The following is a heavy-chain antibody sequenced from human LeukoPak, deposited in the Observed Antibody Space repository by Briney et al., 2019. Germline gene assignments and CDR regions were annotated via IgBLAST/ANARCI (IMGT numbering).Heavy chain of an antibody. D-gene: IGHD6-19*01. V-gene: IGHV3-23*01. J-gene: IGHJ4*02. CDR3: AKDGTLDLAVAYYFDY. Sequence: GGSLRLSCAASGFTFSNYAMSWVRQAPGKGLEWVSAISGSGSSTYYADSVKGRFTISRDNSKNTLYLQMNSLRAEDTAVYYCAKDGTLDLAVAYYFDYWGQGTLVTVSS. CDR1: GFTFSNYA. CDR2: ISGSGSST.